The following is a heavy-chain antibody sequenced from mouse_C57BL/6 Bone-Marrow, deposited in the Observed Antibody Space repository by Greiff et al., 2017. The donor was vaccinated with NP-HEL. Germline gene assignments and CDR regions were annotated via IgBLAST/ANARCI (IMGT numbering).Heavy chain of an antibody. J-gene: IGHJ2*01. CDR1: GYSITSGYY. Sequence: EVKLQESGPGLVKPSQSLSLTCSVTGYSITSGYYWNWIRQFPGNKLEWMGYISYDGSNNYNPSLKNRISITRDTSKNQFFLKLNSVTTEDTATYYCARADPFDYWGQGTTLTVSS. CDR3: ARADPFDY. CDR2: ISYDGSN. V-gene: IGHV3-6*01.